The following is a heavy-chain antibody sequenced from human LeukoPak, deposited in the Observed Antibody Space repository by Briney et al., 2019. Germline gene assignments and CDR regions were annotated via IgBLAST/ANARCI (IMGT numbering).Heavy chain of an antibody. CDR2: IHTSGTA. V-gene: IGHV4-4*07. Sequence: SETLSPTCTVSGGSISSYLWSWIRQPAGKGLEWLGRIHTSGTATYSPPLQSRVTMSVDTSKKQISLRLSSVTAADTAVYYCATEQVSASAWGFDYWGQGSLVSVSS. D-gene: IGHD5/OR15-5a*01. CDR1: GGSISSYL. CDR3: ATEQVSASAWGFDY. J-gene: IGHJ4*02.